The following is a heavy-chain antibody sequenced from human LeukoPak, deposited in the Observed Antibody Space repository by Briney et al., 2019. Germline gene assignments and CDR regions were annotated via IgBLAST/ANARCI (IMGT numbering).Heavy chain of an antibody. D-gene: IGHD1-26*01. Sequence: GGSLRLSCAASGFICSDHYMSWIRQAPGKGLQWVAYISSSGSTLYYADSVKGRFTISRDNAKNSLYLQMNSLRAEDTAVYYCARDDRGVGATNYWGQGTLVTVSS. J-gene: IGHJ4*02. CDR1: GFICSDHY. CDR3: ARDDRGVGATNY. V-gene: IGHV3-11*04. CDR2: ISSSGSTL.